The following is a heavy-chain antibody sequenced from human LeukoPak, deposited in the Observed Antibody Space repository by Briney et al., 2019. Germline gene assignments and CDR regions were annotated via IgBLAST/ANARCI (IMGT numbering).Heavy chain of an antibody. Sequence: GESLKISCKGSGYSFTSYWIGWVRQMPGKGLEWMGIIYPGDSDTRYSPSFQGQVTISADKSISTAYLQWSSLKASDTAMYYCARCPGSYFSYNRFDPWGQGTLVTVSS. D-gene: IGHD1-26*01. V-gene: IGHV5-51*01. CDR2: IYPGDSDT. CDR1: GYSFTSYW. CDR3: ARCPGSYFSYNRFDP. J-gene: IGHJ5*02.